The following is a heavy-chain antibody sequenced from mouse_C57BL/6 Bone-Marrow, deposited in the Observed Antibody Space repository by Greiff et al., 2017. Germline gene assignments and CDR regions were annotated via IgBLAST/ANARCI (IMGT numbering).Heavy chain of an antibody. J-gene: IGHJ2*01. V-gene: IGHV1-64*01. CDR3: ARHGSFFNY. CDR2: IHPNSGSN. Sequence: QVQLQQPGAELVKPGASVKLSCKASGYTFTSYWMHWVKQRPGQGLEWIGMIHPNSGSNNYNEKFKSKATLTVDKSSSTAYMQLSSLTSEDSAVYYCARHGSFFNYWGQGTTLTVSS. CDR1: GYTFTSYW.